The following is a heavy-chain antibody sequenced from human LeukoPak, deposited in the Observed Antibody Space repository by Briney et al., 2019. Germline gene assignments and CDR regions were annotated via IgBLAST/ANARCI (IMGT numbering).Heavy chain of an antibody. CDR3: ARGPGIGTFNY. V-gene: IGHV3-23*01. CDR1: GFTFSSYA. CDR2: ISGSGGST. D-gene: IGHD6-13*01. J-gene: IGHJ4*02. Sequence: GGSLRLSCAASGFTFSSYAMSWVRQAPGKGLEWVSAISGSGGSTYYADSVKGRFTISRDNSKNTLYLQMNSLRAEDTAVYYCARGPGIGTFNYWGQGTLVTVSS.